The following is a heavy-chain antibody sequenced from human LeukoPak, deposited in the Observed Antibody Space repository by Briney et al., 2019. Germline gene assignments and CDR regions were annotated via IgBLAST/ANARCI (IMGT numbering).Heavy chain of an antibody. J-gene: IGHJ4*02. D-gene: IGHD5-24*01. V-gene: IGHV4-34*01. CDR2: INHSGST. CDR1: VGSFSGYY. Sequence: SETLSLTCAVYVGSFSGYYWGWIRQPPGKGLEWIGEINHSGSTNSNPSLKSRFTISVDPPKNQFSLKLPSVTAADTAVYYCARKPPEDGYGLDYWGQGTLVTVSS. CDR3: ARKPPEDGYGLDY.